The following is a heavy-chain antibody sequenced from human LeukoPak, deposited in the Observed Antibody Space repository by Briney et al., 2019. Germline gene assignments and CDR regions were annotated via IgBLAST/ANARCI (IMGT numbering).Heavy chain of an antibody. CDR2: IIPIFGTA. CDR3: ARVRYRLAETYIDY. Sequence: SVKVSCKASGGTFSSYAISWVRQAPGQGLEWMGGIIPIFGTANYAQKFQGRVTITADKSTSTAYMELSSLRSEDTAVYYCARVRYRLAETYIDYWGQGTLVTVSS. D-gene: IGHD3-16*01. J-gene: IGHJ4*02. V-gene: IGHV1-69*06. CDR1: GGTFSSYA.